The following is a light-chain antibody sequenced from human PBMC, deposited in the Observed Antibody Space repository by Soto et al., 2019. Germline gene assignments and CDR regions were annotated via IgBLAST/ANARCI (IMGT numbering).Light chain of an antibody. CDR2: GTS. CDR3: QQYGSSSWT. CDR1: PSVSSSY. V-gene: IGKV3-20*01. J-gene: IGKJ1*01. Sequence: EIVLPQSPGTLSLSPGERATLSCRASPSVSSSYLAWYQQKPGQSPRLLIYGTSSRATAIPDRFSGSGSGTDFTLTISRLEPEDFAVYYCQQYGSSSWTFGQGPKVESK.